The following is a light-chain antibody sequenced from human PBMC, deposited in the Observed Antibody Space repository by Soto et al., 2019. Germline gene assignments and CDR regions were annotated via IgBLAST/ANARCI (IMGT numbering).Light chain of an antibody. V-gene: IGKV1-5*03. CDR2: KAS. J-gene: IGKJ2*01. CDR3: QHYSSSSPGT. Sequence: DIQVTQSPSTLSASVGDRVTITCRASQSISTCLAWYQQKPGKAPKLLIYKASSLESGVPSRFSGSGSGTEFTLAISNLQPDDFATYHCQHYSSSSPGTCGQGTKLEIK. CDR1: QSISTC.